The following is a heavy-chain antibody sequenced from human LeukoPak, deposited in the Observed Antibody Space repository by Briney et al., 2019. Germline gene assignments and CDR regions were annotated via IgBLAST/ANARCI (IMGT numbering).Heavy chain of an antibody. J-gene: IGHJ4*02. CDR2: ISGSGGST. V-gene: IGHV3-23*01. D-gene: IGHD1-26*01. CDR1: GFTFSSYA. CDR3: AKSSGYSGSYSADY. Sequence: PGGSLRLSCAASGFTFSSYAMSWVRQAPGEGLEWVSAISGSGGSTYYADSVKGRFTITRDNDKNTLYLQMNSLRAEDKAVYYCAKSSGYSGSYSADYWGQGTLVTVSS.